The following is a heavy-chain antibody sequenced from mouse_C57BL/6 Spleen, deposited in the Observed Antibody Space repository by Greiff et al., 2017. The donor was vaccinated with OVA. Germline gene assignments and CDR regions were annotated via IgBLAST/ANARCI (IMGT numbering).Heavy chain of an antibody. D-gene: IGHD2-2*01. V-gene: IGHV2-6*01. J-gene: IGHJ3*01. CDR3: ASGGGMVTTWFAY. Sequence: VQLVESGPGLVAPSQSLSITCTVSGFSLTSYGVDWVRQSPGKGLEWLGVIWGVGSTNYNSALKSRLSISKDNSKSQVFLKMNSLQTDDTAMYYCASGGGMVTTWFAYWGQGTLVTVSA. CDR2: IWGVGST. CDR1: GFSLTSYG.